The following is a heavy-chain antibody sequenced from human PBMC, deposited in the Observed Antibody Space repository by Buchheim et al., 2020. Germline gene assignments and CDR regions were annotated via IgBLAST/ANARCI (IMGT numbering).Heavy chain of an antibody. CDR3: AKVGRRYYDSSGYTRNY. V-gene: IGHV3-23*01. D-gene: IGHD3-22*01. Sequence: EVQLLESGGGLVQPGGSLRLSCAASGFTFSSYAMSWVRQAPGKGLEWVSAISGSGGSPYYADSVKGRFTISRDNSKNTLSLQMNSLRAEDTAVYYCAKVGRRYYDSSGYTRNYWGQGTL. CDR2: ISGSGGSP. J-gene: IGHJ4*02. CDR1: GFTFSSYA.